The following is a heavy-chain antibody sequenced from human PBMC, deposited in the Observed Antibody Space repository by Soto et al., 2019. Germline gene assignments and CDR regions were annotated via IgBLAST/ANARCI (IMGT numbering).Heavy chain of an antibody. Sequence: SVKVSCKSSGGSFSSSAITWVRQAPGQGLERMGRIIPMYGTTFYAQSFQGRVTITADESTSTAYVHLSSLKSEDTASYYCATSVGAIGYRFFNMNVWGQGTTVTVSS. J-gene: IGHJ6*02. V-gene: IGHV1-69*13. CDR3: ATSVGAIGYRFFNMNV. CDR1: GGSFSSSA. D-gene: IGHD5-12*01. CDR2: IIPMYGTT.